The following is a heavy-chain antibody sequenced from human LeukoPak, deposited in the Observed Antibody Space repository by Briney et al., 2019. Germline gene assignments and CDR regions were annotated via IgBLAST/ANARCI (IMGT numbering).Heavy chain of an antibody. CDR2: ISAYNGNT. CDR3: ARDLILVGSGSYSTLSLGYYYMDV. V-gene: IGHV1-18*01. D-gene: IGHD1-26*01. Sequence: GASVKVSCKASGYTFTSYGISWVRQAPGQGLEWMGWISAYNGNTNYAQKLQGRVTMTTDTSTSTAYMELRSLRSDDTAVYYCARDLILVGSGSYSTLSLGYYYMDVWGKGTTVTVSS. CDR1: GYTFTSYG. J-gene: IGHJ6*03.